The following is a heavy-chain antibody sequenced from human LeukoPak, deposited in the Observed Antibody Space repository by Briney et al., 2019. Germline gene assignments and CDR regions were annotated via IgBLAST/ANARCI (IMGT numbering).Heavy chain of an antibody. V-gene: IGHV5-51*01. D-gene: IGHD2-8*01. Sequence: GESLKISCKGSGYSFTSYWIGWVRQMPGKGLEWMGIIYPDDSDTRYSPSFKGQVIISVDKSISTAYLQWSSLKASDTDTYYCARHGHCTNGVCYSNYYYYMDVWGKGTTVTVSS. CDR2: IYPDDSDT. CDR1: GYSFTSYW. CDR3: ARHGHCTNGVCYSNYYYYMDV. J-gene: IGHJ6*03.